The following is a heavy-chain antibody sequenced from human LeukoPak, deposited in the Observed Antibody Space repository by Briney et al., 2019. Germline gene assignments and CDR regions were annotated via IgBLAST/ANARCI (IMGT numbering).Heavy chain of an antibody. V-gene: IGHV3-74*01. CDR3: TRDLMDYDVSTGLHHYYMDV. Sequence: GGSLRLSCVASGFTFSGYWMHWVRQDPRKGLVWVSRINGDGRNINYADSVRGRFTISRDNAKNTLYLQMNTLRVEDTAVYYCTRDLMDYDVSTGLHHYYMDVWGQGTTVTVSS. CDR1: GFTFSGYW. CDR2: INGDGRNI. D-gene: IGHD3-9*01. J-gene: IGHJ6*02.